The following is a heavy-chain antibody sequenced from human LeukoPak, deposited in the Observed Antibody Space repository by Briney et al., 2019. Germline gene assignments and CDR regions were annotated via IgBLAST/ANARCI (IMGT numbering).Heavy chain of an antibody. D-gene: IGHD3-22*01. CDR1: GGSFSGYY. CDR3: ARQPYYYDSSGYRYWVFDY. CDR2: INHSGST. J-gene: IGHJ4*02. Sequence: SETLSLTCAVYGGSFSGYYWSWIRQPPGKGLEWIGEINHSGSTYYNPSLKSRVTISVDTSKNQFSLKLASVTAADTAVYYCARQPYYYDSSGYRYWVFDYWGQGTLVTVSS. V-gene: IGHV4-34*01.